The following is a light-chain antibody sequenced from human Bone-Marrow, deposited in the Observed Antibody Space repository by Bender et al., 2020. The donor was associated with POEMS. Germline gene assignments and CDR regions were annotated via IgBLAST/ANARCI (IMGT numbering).Light chain of an antibody. Sequence: QSALTQPASVSGSPGQSITISCTGASSDVGAYNLVSWYQQHPGKAPKLLIYEVRKRPSGVPDRFSGSKSGTSASLAISGLRSEDEAGYYCAAWDDSLSALVFGGGTKLTVL. CDR3: AAWDDSLSALV. CDR1: SSDVGAYNL. CDR2: EVR. V-gene: IGLV2-14*02. J-gene: IGLJ3*02.